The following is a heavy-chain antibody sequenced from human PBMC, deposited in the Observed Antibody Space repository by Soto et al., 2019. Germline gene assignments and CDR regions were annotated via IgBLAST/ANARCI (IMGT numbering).Heavy chain of an antibody. V-gene: IGHV3-13*01. Sequence: EVLLVESGGGLVQPGGSLRLSCTASGFNFSIYDMHWVRQPTGGGLEWVSTIGPTGDTFYLESVKGRFTVSRENAKDSLYLQMNNLKAEDTAIYYGGKAFWGAIDYWGQGSLVTVFS. CDR2: IGPTGDT. J-gene: IGHJ4*02. D-gene: IGHD7-27*01. CDR1: GFNFSIYD. CDR3: GKAFWGAIDY.